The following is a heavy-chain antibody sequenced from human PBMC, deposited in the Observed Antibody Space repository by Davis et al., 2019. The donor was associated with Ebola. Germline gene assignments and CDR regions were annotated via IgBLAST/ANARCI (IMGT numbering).Heavy chain of an antibody. CDR3: ASLGGSLYCTGGVCNYYYYGMDV. D-gene: IGHD2-8*02. V-gene: IGHV1-69*04. CDR1: GGTFSSYA. Sequence: SVKVSCKASGGTFSSYAISWVRQAPGQGLEWMGRIIPILGIANYAQKFQGRVTITADKSTSTAYMELSSLRSEDTAVYYCASLGGSLYCTGGVCNYYYYGMDVWGQGTTVTVSS. J-gene: IGHJ6*02. CDR2: IIPILGIA.